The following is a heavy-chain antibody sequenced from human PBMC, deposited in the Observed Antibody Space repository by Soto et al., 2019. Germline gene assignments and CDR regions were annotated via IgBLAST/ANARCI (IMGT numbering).Heavy chain of an antibody. J-gene: IGHJ1*01. D-gene: IGHD4-17*01. Sequence: SETLSLTCNVSGGSISNNYWTWIRQPAGKGLEWIGRIYSNGRTNFNPSLKSRISMSMDTSKNQFSLKPTSVTAADTAVYYCARSYRDSYEHWGQGTLVTVSS. V-gene: IGHV4-4*07. CDR2: IYSNGRT. CDR1: GGSISNNY. CDR3: ARSYRDSYEH.